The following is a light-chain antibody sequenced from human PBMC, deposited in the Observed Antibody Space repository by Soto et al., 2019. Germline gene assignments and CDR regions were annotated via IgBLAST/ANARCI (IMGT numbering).Light chain of an antibody. V-gene: IGKV3-20*01. CDR1: QRVSGSY. Sequence: EIVLTQSPGTLSLSPGERATLSCRASQRVSGSYLAWYQQKPGQAPRLLIYGASSRATGIADRFSGSGPGTDFSLTISRLEPEDFAVYYCQQYNNWPFTFGPGTKVDIK. J-gene: IGKJ3*01. CDR3: QQYNNWPFT. CDR2: GAS.